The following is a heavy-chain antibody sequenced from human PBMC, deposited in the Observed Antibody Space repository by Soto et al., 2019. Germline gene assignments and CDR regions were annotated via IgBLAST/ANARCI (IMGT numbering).Heavy chain of an antibody. D-gene: IGHD3-22*01. CDR3: ARPTYSYASSAPRAS. CDR1: GFTFSTYS. J-gene: IGHJ5*02. CDR2: ISSSSSTI. Sequence: PGGSLRLSCAASGFTFSTYSMNWVRQAPGKGLEWVSYISSSSSTIFYTDSVKGRFTVSRDNAKNSLYLQMNSLRAEDMSLYYCARPTYSYASSAPRASWGQGT. V-gene: IGHV3-48*01.